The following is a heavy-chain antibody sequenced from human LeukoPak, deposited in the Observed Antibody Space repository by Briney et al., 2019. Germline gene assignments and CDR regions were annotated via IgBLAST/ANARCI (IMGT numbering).Heavy chain of an antibody. V-gene: IGHV3-30*18. CDR1: GFTFSSFG. D-gene: IGHD3-10*01. Sequence: PGGSLRLSCAASGFTFSSFGMHWVRQAPGKGLEWVAVILYDGSTKYYADSVKGRFTISRDSSKNTLYLQMNSLRAEDTAVYHCAKDYAEDTMIRGVLGGNWGQGTLVTVSS. CDR2: ILYDGSTK. J-gene: IGHJ1*01. CDR3: AKDYAEDTMIRGVLGGN.